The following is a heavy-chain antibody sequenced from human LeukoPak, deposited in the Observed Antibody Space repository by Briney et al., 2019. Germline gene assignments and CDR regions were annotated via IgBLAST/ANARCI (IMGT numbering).Heavy chain of an antibody. CDR2: INSDGSST. CDR3: VRDGAYSSGWYPFFDY. J-gene: IGHJ4*02. CDR1: GFTFSSYW. Sequence: GGSLRLSCAASGFTFSSYWMHWVRQAPGEGLVWVSRINSDGSSTSYADSVKGRFTISRDNAKNTLYLQMNSLRAEDTAVYYCVRDGAYSSGWYPFFDYWGQGTLVTVSS. V-gene: IGHV3-74*01. D-gene: IGHD6-19*01.